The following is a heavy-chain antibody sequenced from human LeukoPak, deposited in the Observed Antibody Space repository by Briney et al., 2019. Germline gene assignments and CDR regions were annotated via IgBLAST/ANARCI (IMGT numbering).Heavy chain of an antibody. CDR1: GFTFSSYG. J-gene: IGHJ4*02. CDR2: ISSSSSYI. V-gene: IGHV3-21*01. CDR3: ARGDEWATNGIDY. D-gene: IGHD5-12*01. Sequence: GGSLRLSCAASGFTFSSYGIHWVRQAPGKGLEWVSSISSSSSYIYYADSVKGRFTISRDNAKNSLYLQMNSLRAEDTAVYYCARGDEWATNGIDYWGQGTLVTVSS.